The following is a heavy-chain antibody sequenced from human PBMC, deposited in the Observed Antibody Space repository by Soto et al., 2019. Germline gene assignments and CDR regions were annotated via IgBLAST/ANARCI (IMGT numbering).Heavy chain of an antibody. J-gene: IGHJ4*02. V-gene: IGHV4-4*02. CDR3: ARDQGSHPGD. D-gene: IGHD6-13*01. CDR1: GLSISSDNW. Sequence: QVQLQESGPGLVRPSGTVSLTCAVSGLSISSDNWWSWVRQPPGKELEWIGEIQHSGSTNYNPSLKSRVTMSVVPSKDLFSLTLNSVTAADTAFYYCARDQGSHPGDWGQGTLVSVSS. CDR2: IQHSGST.